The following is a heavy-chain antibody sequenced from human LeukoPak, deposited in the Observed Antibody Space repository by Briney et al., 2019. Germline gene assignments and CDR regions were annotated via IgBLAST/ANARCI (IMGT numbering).Heavy chain of an antibody. CDR2: INPNGGGT. CDR1: GYTFTGYY. V-gene: IGHV1-2*02. J-gene: IGHJ5*02. D-gene: IGHD4-11*01. Sequence: GASVKVSCKGSGYTFTGYYIHWVRQAPGQGVEWMGWINPNGGGTPYPQKFHVRVTLTRDASISTDYMELSSLRSDDTAVYYCARSHDYTNYVGPWGQETLVTVS. CDR3: ARSHDYTNYVGP.